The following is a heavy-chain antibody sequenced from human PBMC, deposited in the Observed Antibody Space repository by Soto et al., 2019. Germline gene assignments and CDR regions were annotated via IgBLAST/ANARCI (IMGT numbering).Heavy chain of an antibody. Sequence: EVQLVESGGGLVQPGGSLRLSCAASGFTVSSNYMSWVRQAPGKGLEWVSVIYSGGSTYYAVSVKGRFTISRDNSKNTLYLQMNSLRAEDTAVYYCARDDSSSLYYFDYWGQGTLVTVSS. CDR1: GFTVSSNY. J-gene: IGHJ4*02. CDR3: ARDDSSSLYYFDY. V-gene: IGHV3-66*01. D-gene: IGHD6-13*01. CDR2: IYSGGST.